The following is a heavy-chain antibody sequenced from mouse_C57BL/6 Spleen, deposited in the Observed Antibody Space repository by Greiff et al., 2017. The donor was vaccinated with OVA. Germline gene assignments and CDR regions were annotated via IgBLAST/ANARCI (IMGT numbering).Heavy chain of an antibody. CDR1: GSTFPSYG. V-gene: IGHV1-81*01. Sequence: QVQLQQSGAELARPGASVKLSCKASGSTFPSYGISWVKQRTGQGLEWIGEIYPRSGNTYYNEKFKSTATLTADKSSSTAYMELRSLTSEDSAVYFCARAYGSSYDYWYFDVWGTGTTVTVSS. CDR3: ARAYGSSYDYWYFDV. J-gene: IGHJ1*03. D-gene: IGHD1-1*01. CDR2: IYPRSGNT.